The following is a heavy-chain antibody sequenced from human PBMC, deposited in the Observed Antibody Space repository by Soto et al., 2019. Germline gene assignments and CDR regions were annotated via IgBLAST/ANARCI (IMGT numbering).Heavy chain of an antibody. CDR2: ISAHKGNT. CDR1: GYTFTSYG. V-gene: IGHV1-18*01. Sequence: QVHLVQSGAEVKKPGASVKVSCKGSGYTFTSYGITWVRQAPGQGLEWMGWISAHKGNTDYAQKLQGRVTVTRDTSPSTAYMELRSLRADATAVYYCARGRYGDYWGQGALVTVSS. J-gene: IGHJ4*02. D-gene: IGHD1-1*01. CDR3: ARGRYGDY.